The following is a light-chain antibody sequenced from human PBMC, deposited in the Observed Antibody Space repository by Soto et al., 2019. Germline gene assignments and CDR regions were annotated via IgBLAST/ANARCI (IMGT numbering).Light chain of an antibody. V-gene: IGKV1-39*01. CDR2: DAS. CDR3: QQSYSSPQT. Sequence: DIQMTQSPSSLSASVEDRVIITCRASQSISNHLNWYQQKPGKAPKLLIFDASSLQSGVPSRFSGSRSGPDFTLTISSLQPEDFATYYCQQSYSSPQTFGQGTKVEIK. J-gene: IGKJ1*01. CDR1: QSISNH.